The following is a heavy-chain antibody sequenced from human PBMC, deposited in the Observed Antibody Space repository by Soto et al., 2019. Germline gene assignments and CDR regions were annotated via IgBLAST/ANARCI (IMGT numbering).Heavy chain of an antibody. CDR2: IIPIFGTA. J-gene: IGHJ4*02. V-gene: IGHV1-69*06. D-gene: IGHD6-13*01. CDR1: GCTFSSYA. Sequence: SVTVSCKASGCTFSSYAISWVRQAPGQGLEWMGGIIPIFGTANYAQKFQGRVTITADKSTSTAYMELSSLRSEDTAVYYCAGCIAAAGDTYFDYWGQGTLVTVSS. CDR3: AGCIAAAGDTYFDY.